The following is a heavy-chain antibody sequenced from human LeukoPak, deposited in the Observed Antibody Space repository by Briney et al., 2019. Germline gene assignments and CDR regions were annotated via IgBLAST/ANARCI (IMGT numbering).Heavy chain of an antibody. CDR3: ARGPIAVANP. CDR2: IYYSGST. CDR1: GGSISSYY. J-gene: IGHJ5*02. V-gene: IGHV4-59*01. Sequence: SETLSLTCTVSGGSISSYYWSWIRQPPGKGLEWIGYIYYSGSTNYNPSLKSQVTISVDTSKIQFSLKLSSVTAADTDVYYCARGPIAVANPWGQGTLVTVSA. D-gene: IGHD6-19*01.